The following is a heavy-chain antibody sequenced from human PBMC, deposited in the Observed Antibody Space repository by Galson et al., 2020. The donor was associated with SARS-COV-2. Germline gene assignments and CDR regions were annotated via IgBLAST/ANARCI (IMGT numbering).Heavy chain of an antibody. CDR1: GFTFSIYW. D-gene: IGHD3-22*01. J-gene: IGHJ3*02. Sequence: GGSLRLSCAASGFTFSIYWMPWVRQAPGKGLVWVSRINSDWSSTTYADSVKGRFTISRDNAKNTLYLQMNSLRAEDTDVYYCAKEYYYDSSGPLDVFDIWGQGTMVTVSS. CDR3: AKEYYYDSSGPLDVFDI. V-gene: IGHV3-74*01. CDR2: INSDWSST.